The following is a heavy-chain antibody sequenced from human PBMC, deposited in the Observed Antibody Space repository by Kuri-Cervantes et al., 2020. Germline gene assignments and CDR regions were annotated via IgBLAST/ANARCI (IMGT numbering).Heavy chain of an antibody. V-gene: IGHV3-30*18. Sequence: GGSRRPSCAASGVTFSSYGMHWGRQAPGKGLEWVAVISYDGSNKYYGDSVNGRFTISRDDSKNTLYLQMNSLRAEDTAVYYCAEGHGYSSCCFNYCYYCMDVWGQGTTVTVSS. CDR3: AEGHGYSSCCFNYCYYCMDV. CDR2: ISYDGSNK. D-gene: IGHD2-15*01. J-gene: IGHJ6*02. CDR1: GVTFSSYG.